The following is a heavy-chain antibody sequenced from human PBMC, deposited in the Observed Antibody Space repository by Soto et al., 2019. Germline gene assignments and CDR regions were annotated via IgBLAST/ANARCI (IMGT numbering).Heavy chain of an antibody. CDR2: ISSSSSYT. J-gene: IGHJ4*02. CDR3: ARDHHRYSGYDYVDY. D-gene: IGHD5-12*01. Sequence: QVQLVESGGGLVKPGGSLRLSCAASGFTFSDYYMSWIRQAPGKGLEWVSYISSSSSYTNYADSVKGRFTISRDNAKNPLYLQMNSLRAEDTALYYCARDHHRYSGYDYVDYWGQGTLVTVSS. CDR1: GFTFSDYY. V-gene: IGHV3-11*05.